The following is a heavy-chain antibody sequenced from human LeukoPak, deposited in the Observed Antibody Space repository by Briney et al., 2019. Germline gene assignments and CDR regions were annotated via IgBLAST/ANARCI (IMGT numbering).Heavy chain of an antibody. CDR1: GFTFSNYA. CDR2: LSGSGANT. J-gene: IGHJ4*02. Sequence: GGSLRLSCAASGFTFSNYAMSWVRQAPGKGLEWVSTLSGSGANTYYAESVKGRFTISRDNSKNTLYLQMNSLRAEDTAVYYCAKPGSGWTFEYWGQGTLVTVSS. D-gene: IGHD6-19*01. CDR3: AKPGSGWTFEY. V-gene: IGHV3-23*01.